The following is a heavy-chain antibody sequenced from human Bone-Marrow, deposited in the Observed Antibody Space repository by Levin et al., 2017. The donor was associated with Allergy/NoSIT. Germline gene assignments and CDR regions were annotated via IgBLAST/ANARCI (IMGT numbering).Heavy chain of an antibody. CDR3: AKDDYYDSSPYPWDAY. Sequence: GGSLRLSCVVSGFSFSNYNMNWVRQAPGKGLEWISYIDGGSDKIYYAGSVKGRFTISRDNAKNSLYLQMNSLRAEDTAVYYCAKDDYYDSSPYPWDAYWGQGTLVTVSS. J-gene: IGHJ4*02. CDR1: GFSFSNYN. CDR2: IDGGSDKI. D-gene: IGHD3-22*01. V-gene: IGHV3-48*01.